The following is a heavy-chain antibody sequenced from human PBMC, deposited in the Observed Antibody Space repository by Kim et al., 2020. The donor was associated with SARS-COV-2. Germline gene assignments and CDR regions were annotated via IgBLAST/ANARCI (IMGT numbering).Heavy chain of an antibody. D-gene: IGHD6-13*01. CDR2: ISWNSGSI. J-gene: IGHJ5*02. CDR1: GFTFGDYA. CDR3: AKDNHVSRAAAARGRWFDP. Sequence: GGSLRLSCAASGFTFGDYAMHWVRQAPGKGLEWVSGISWNSGSIGYADSVKGRFTISRDNAKNSLYLQMNSLRAEDTALYYCAKDNHVSRAAAARGRWFDPWGQGTLVTVSS. V-gene: IGHV3-9*01.